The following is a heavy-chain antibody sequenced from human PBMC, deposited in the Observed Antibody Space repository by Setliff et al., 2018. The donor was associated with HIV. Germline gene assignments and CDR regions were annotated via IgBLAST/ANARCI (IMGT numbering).Heavy chain of an antibody. CDR3: ARGREDSGGKFWYFDL. D-gene: IGHD3-10*01. CDR1: GGSISSSNW. CDR2: IKEEESEK. Sequence: QASETLSLTCAVSGGSISSSNWWSWVRQPPGKGLEWVANIKEEESEKYYVDSVKGRFNISRDNSKKSLYLQMNSLRTEDTAVYFCARGREDSGGKFWYFDLWGRGTLVTVSS. J-gene: IGHJ2*01. V-gene: IGHV3-7*01.